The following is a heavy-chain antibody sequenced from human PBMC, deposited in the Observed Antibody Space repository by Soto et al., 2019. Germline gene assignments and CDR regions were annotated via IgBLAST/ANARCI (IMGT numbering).Heavy chain of an antibody. J-gene: IGHJ5*02. CDR1: GGTFSSYT. CDR3: AREGWGWLRWGYNWFDP. Sequence: QVQLVQSGAEVKKPGSSVKVSCKASGGTFSSYTISWVRQAPGQGLEWMGRIIPILGIANYAQKFQGRVTRAAEKATIRAYMELRSLGTERTAVYYCAREGWGWLRWGYNWFDPWGQGKLVTVSS. CDR2: IIPILGIA. D-gene: IGHD5-12*01. V-gene: IGHV1-69*08.